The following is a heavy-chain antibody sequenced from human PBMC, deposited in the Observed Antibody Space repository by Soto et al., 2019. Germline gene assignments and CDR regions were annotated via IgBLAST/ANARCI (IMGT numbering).Heavy chain of an antibody. CDR3: AKADYDFWCGYRQDYYYGMDV. J-gene: IGHJ6*02. Sequence: EVQLVESGGGLVQPGRSLRLSCAASGFTFDDYAMHWVRQAPGKGLEWVSGISWNSGSIGYADSVKGRFTISRDNAKNTLYLQMHSLRAEDTALYYCAKADYDFWCGYRQDYYYGMDVWGQGTTVTGSS. CDR2: ISWNSGSI. CDR1: GFTFDDYA. D-gene: IGHD3-3*01. V-gene: IGHV3-9*01.